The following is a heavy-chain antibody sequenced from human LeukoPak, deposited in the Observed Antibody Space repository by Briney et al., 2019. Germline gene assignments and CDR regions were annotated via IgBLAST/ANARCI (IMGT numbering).Heavy chain of an antibody. CDR3: ARRGSTMTFDY. D-gene: IGHD3-22*01. V-gene: IGHV4-59*12. CDR1: GASISGYY. J-gene: IGHJ4*02. CDR2: IYHSGST. Sequence: SETLSLTCTVSGASISGYYWSWIRQPAGKGLEWIGYIYHSGSTYYNPSLKSRVTISVDRSKNQFSLKLSSVTAADTAVYYCARRGSTMTFDYWGQGTLVTVSS.